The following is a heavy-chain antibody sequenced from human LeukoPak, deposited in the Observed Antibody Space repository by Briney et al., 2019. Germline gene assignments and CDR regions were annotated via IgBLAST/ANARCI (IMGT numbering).Heavy chain of an antibody. CDR3: ARVTGSIDD. J-gene: IGHJ4*02. V-gene: IGHV1-8*01. Sequence: ASVKVSCKASGYTFPSYDINWVRQATAQGLERMGWINLNYGNTGHEQNFQERLTATRDTSINTHYMQLRTLITADAAVYYCARVTGSIDDWGQGTLVSASS. CDR1: GYTFPSYD. D-gene: IGHD1-26*01. CDR2: INLNYGNT.